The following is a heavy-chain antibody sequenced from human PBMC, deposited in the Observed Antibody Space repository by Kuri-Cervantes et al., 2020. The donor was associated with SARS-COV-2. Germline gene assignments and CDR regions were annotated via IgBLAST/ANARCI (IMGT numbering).Heavy chain of an antibody. CDR2: ISGSGDNT. V-gene: IGHV3-23*01. CDR1: GFTFSSFS. Sequence: GGSRRLSCAVSGFTFSSFSMNWVRQAPGKGLEWVSGISGSGDNTYNADFVKGRFTISRDNSKKTLCLQMNSLGVEDTALYYCAPRDYWGQGILVTVSS. CDR3: APRDY. J-gene: IGHJ4*02.